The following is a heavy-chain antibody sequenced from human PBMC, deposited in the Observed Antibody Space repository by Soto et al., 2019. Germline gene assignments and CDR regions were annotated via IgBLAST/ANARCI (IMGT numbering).Heavy chain of an antibody. J-gene: IGHJ4*02. CDR2: MTPNSANT. CDR1: GYTFTRYD. Sequence: QVQLVQSGAEVEKPGASVKVSCKASGYTFTRYDINWVRQATGQGLEWMGWMTPNSANTGYAQKFQGRVTITRNTSISTAYMELSSLRAEDTAVYYCARERTVAGNDYWGQGTLVTVSS. V-gene: IGHV1-8*01. D-gene: IGHD6-19*01. CDR3: ARERTVAGNDY.